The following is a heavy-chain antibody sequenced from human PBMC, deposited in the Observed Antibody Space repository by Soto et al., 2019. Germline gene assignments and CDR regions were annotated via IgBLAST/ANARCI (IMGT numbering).Heavy chain of an antibody. CDR2: ISGSGGST. J-gene: IGHJ6*02. D-gene: IGHD5-18*01. CDR1: GFKFSSYA. V-gene: IGHV3-23*01. CDR3: AKHITIGTAMANYYYYYGMDV. Sequence: SLRLSCAASGFKFSSYAMSWVRQAPGKGLEWVSAISGSGGSTYYADSVKGRFTISRDNSKNTLYLQMNSLRAEDTAVYYCAKHITIGTAMANYYYYYGMDVWGQGTTVTVSS.